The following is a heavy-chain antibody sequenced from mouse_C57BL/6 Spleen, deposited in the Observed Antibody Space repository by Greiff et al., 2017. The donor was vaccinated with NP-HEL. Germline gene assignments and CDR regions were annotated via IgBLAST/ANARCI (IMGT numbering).Heavy chain of an antibody. CDR1: GYAFSSYW. V-gene: IGHV1-80*01. J-gene: IGHJ4*01. CDR3: ARSYGYEGYAMDY. CDR2: IYPGDGDT. D-gene: IGHD2-2*01. Sequence: LQESGAELVKPGASVKISCKASGYAFSSYWMNWVKQRPGKGLEWIGQIYPGDGDTNSNGKFKGKATLTADKSSSTAYMQLSSLTSEDSAVYFCARSYGYEGYAMDYWGQGTSVTVSS.